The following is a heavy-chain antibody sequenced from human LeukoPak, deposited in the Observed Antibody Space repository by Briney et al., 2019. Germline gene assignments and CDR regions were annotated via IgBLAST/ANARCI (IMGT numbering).Heavy chain of an antibody. V-gene: IGHV3-7*01. J-gene: IGHJ4*02. CDR2: IKQDESEK. CDR3: AKENWPTVTSPGRTSFDY. D-gene: IGHD4-17*01. CDR1: GFSVSRYW. Sequence: GGSLRLSCAASGFSVSRYWMSWVRQAPGEGLEWVANIKQDESEKDYVDSVRGRFTISRDNAKNSLYLQMNSLRAEDTAVYYCAKENWPTVTSPGRTSFDYWGQGTLVTVSP.